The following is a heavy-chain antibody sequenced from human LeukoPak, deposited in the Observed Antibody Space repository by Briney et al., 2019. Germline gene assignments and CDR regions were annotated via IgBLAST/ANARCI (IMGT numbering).Heavy chain of an antibody. CDR1: GFTFDDYG. CDR3: ARDPGADYYYDTSEGFDY. V-gene: IGHV3-20*04. CDR2: IDRNGDST. Sequence: RAGGSLRLSCAASGFTFDDYGMSWVRQAPGKGLEWVSGIDRNGDSTGYADSVEGRFTISRDNAKNSLYLQMNSLRAEDTAVYYCARDPGADYYYDTSEGFDYWGQGTLVTVSS. J-gene: IGHJ4*02. D-gene: IGHD3-22*01.